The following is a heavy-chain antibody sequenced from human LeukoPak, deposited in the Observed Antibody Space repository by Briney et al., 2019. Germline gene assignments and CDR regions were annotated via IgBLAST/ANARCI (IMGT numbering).Heavy chain of an antibody. CDR1: GFTFSSYS. CDR3: ARDRDFSQAQTFDP. J-gene: IGHJ5*02. V-gene: IGHV3-21*01. Sequence: PGGSLRLSCAASGFTFSSYSMNWVRQAPGKGLEWVSSISSSSYIYYADSVKGRFTISRDNAKNSLYLQMNSLRAEDTAVYYCARDRDFSQAQTFDPWGQGTLVTVSS. CDR2: ISSSSYI.